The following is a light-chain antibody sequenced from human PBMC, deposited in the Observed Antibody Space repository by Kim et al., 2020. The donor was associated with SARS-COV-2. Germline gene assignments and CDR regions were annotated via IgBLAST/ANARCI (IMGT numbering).Light chain of an antibody. CDR3: QVWDTSTNHVV. V-gene: IGLV3-21*01. CDR1: NIGSES. J-gene: IGLJ2*01. CDR2: YDR. Sequence: APGKTARITCGGENIGSESVHWHQQKPGQAPVVVIYYDRDRPSGIPDRFSGSNSGNTATLTITRVEAGDEADYYCQVWDTSTNHVVFGGGTQLTVL.